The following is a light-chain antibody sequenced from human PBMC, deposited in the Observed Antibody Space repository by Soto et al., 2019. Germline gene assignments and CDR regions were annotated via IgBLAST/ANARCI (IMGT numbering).Light chain of an antibody. Sequence: EIVLTQSPGPLSLSPGERATLSCRASQSVSSSYLAWYQQKPGQAPRLLIYGASSRVTGITNRFSGSGSGTDFTITISRLEPEDIAVYYCQQYGSSPGTFGQGTKVDIK. CDR2: GAS. J-gene: IGKJ1*01. CDR1: QSVSSSY. CDR3: QQYGSSPGT. V-gene: IGKV3-20*01.